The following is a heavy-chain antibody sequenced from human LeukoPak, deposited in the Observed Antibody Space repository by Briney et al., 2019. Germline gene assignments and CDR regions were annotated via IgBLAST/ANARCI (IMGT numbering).Heavy chain of an antibody. CDR2: VDPEDGET. V-gene: IGHV1-69-2*01. D-gene: IGHD1-26*01. Sequence: ATVKISCKVSGYTFTDYYMHWVQQAPGKGLEWMGLVDPEDGETIYAERFQGRVTITADTSTDTAYMELSSLRSEDTAVYYCATDLVRVVATPNNYWGQGTLVTVSS. CDR3: ATDLVRVVATPNNY. CDR1: GYTFTDYY. J-gene: IGHJ4*02.